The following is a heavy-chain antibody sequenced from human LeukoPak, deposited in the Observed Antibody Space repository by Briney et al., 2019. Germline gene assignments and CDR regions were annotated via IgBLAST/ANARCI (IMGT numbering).Heavy chain of an antibody. J-gene: IGHJ4*02. V-gene: IGHV3-15*01. D-gene: IGHD6-19*01. Sequence: GGSLRLSCAASGFTFSNAWMSWVRQAPGKGLEWVGRIKSKTDGGTTDYAAPVKGRFTNSRDDSKNTLYLQMNSLKTEDTAVYYCTTDTVAGTYTFDYWGQGTLVTVSS. CDR3: TTDTVAGTYTFDY. CDR2: IKSKTDGGTT. CDR1: GFTFSNAW.